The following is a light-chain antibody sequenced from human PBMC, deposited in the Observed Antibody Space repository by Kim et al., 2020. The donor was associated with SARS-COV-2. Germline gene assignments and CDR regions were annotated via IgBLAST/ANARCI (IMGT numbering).Light chain of an antibody. V-gene: IGLV3-1*01. CDR1: KLGEKY. CDR3: QAWDSSTVV. Sequence: SYELTQPPSVSVSPGQTASITCSGDKLGEKYACWYQQKPGQSPVLVIYQDSKRPSGIPGRFSGSNSGNTATLTISGTQAMDEADYYCQAWDSSTVVFGGGTQLTVL. J-gene: IGLJ2*01. CDR2: QDS.